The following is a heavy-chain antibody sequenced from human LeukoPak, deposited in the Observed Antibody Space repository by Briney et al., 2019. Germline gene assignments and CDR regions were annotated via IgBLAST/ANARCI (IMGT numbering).Heavy chain of an antibody. CDR3: ERVSPYSSSWWGDFDY. D-gene: IGHD6-13*01. J-gene: IGHJ4*02. CDR2: INTNTGNP. V-gene: IGHV7-4-1*02. Sequence: ASVKVSCKASGYTFTSYAMNWVRQAPGQGLEWMGWINTNTGNPTYAQGFTGRFVFSLDTSVSTAYLQISSLKAEDTAVYYCERVSPYSSSWWGDFDYWGQGTLVTVSS. CDR1: GYTFTSYA.